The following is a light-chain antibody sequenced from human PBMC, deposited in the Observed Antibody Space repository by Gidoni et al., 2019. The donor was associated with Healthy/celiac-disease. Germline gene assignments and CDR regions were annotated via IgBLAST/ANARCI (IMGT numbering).Light chain of an antibody. CDR2: GNS. Sequence: QSVLTQPPSVSGAPGQRVTIPCTGSSSNIGAGYDVHWYQQLPGTAPKLLIYGNSHRPSGVPDRFSGSKSGTSASLAITGLQAEDEADYYCQSYDSSLSGSKVFGTGTKVTVL. V-gene: IGLV1-40*01. CDR3: QSYDSSLSGSKV. J-gene: IGLJ1*01. CDR1: SSNIGAGYD.